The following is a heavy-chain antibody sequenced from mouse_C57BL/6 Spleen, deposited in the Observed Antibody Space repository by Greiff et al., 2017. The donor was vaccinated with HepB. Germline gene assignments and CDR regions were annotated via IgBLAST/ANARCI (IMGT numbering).Heavy chain of an antibody. D-gene: IGHD4-1*01. CDR2: IDPNSGGT. CDR3: ARRGWDGVYAMDY. Sequence: QVQLQQSGAELVKPGASVKLSCKASGYTFTSYWMHWVKQRPGRGLEWIGRIDPNSGGTKYNEKFKSKATLTVDKPSSTAYMQLSSLTSEDSAVYYCARRGWDGVYAMDYWGQGTSVTVSS. CDR1: GYTFTSYW. J-gene: IGHJ4*01. V-gene: IGHV1-72*01.